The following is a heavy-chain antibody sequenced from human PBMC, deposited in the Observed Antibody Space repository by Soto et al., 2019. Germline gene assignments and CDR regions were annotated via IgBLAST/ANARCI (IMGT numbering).Heavy chain of an antibody. CDR1: GFTFSSYA. D-gene: IGHD5-12*01. CDR3: AKGAEMPTIPFDY. V-gene: IGHV3-23*01. CDR2: FSGSGGST. J-gene: IGHJ4*02. Sequence: PGGSLRLSCAASGFTFSSYAMSWVRQAPGKGLEWVSGFSGSGGSTHYADSVKGRFTISRDNSNNTLYLQMNSLRAEDTAIYFCAKGAEMPTIPFDYWGQGAQVTVSS.